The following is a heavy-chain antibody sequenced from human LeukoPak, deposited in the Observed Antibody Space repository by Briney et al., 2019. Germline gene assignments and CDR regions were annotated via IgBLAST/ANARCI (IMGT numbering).Heavy chain of an antibody. V-gene: IGHV1-2*02. J-gene: IGHJ4*02. CDR1: GYTFTGYY. Sequence: ASVKVSCKASGYTFTGYYMHWVRQAPGQGLEWMGWINPNSGGTNYAQKFQGRVTMTRDTSISTAYMELSRLRSDDTAVYYCTTRGGDTLMRTEAFDYWGLGTLVTVSS. D-gene: IGHD3-16*01. CDR3: TTRGGDTLMRTEAFDY. CDR2: INPNSGGT.